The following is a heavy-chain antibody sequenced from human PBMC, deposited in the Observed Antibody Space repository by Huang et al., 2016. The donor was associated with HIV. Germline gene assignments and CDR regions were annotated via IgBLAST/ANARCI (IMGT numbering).Heavy chain of an antibody. CDR1: GDSISGSTYY. J-gene: IGHJ6*03. CDR2: IHYSGST. CDR3: VRHQLVVVTEDYMDV. D-gene: IGHD2-21*02. Sequence: QLQLQEAGPGLVKPSETLSLTCTVSGDSISGSTYYWGWIRQPPGKGLEWVGTIHYSGSTYCNPSLKSLVTISVDTSKNQFFLKLRSVTAADTAVYYCVRHQLVVVTEDYMDVWGKGTTVTVSS. V-gene: IGHV4-39*01.